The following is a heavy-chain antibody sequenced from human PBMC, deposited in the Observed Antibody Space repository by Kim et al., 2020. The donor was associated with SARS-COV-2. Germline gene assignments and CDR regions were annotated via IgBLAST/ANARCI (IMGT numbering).Heavy chain of an antibody. CDR1: GFAFSDRP. CDR3: AKAVDVLDMYFDY. V-gene: IGHV3-23*01. CDR2: ISGSGHII. Sequence: GVSLRLSCAASGFAFSDRPMSWVRQAPGKGPEWVSTISGSGHIIHYADSVKGRFTISRDNSKNTLYLQMNSLSAEDTAKYFCAKAVDVLDMYFDYWGQGTLVSVSS. D-gene: IGHD2-2*03. J-gene: IGHJ4*02.